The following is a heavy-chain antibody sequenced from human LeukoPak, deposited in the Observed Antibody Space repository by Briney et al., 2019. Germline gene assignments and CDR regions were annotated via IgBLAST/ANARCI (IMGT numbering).Heavy chain of an antibody. CDR3: AGYSATMVRGVIDY. CDR2: IYYSGST. Sequence: SETLSLTCTVSGDSISSHYWGWIRQPPGKGLEWIGYIYYSGSTNYNPSLKSRVTISVDTSKNQFSLKLSSVTAADTAVYYCAGYSATMVRGVIDYWGQGTLVTVSS. CDR1: GDSISSHY. J-gene: IGHJ4*02. D-gene: IGHD3-10*01. V-gene: IGHV4-59*11.